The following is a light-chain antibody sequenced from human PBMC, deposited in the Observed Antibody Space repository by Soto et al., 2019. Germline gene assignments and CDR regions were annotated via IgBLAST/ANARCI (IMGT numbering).Light chain of an antibody. V-gene: IGKV3-20*01. CDR2: GAS. CDR1: QSVTSS. J-gene: IGKJ1*01. Sequence: EIVLTQSPGTLSLSPGERATLSCRASQSVTSSLAWYQQKPGQAPRLLIYGASSRATGIPDRFRGSGSGTDFTLTISRLEPEDFAVYYCQQYGNSPQTFGQGTKVDIK. CDR3: QQYGNSPQT.